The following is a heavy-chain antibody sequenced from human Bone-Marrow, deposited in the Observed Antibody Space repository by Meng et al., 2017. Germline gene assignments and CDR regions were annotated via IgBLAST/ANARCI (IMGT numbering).Heavy chain of an antibody. Sequence: GGSLRLSCAASGFTFSDHYMDWVRQPPGKGLEWVGRARNKAKSYTAEYAASVKGRFTISRDDSKNSLYLQMNSLKTEDTAVYYCVRVTKDCSGASCYPYYFDYWGQGTLVTCAS. CDR3: VRVTKDCSGASCYPYYFDY. D-gene: IGHD2-15*01. CDR1: GFTFSDHY. J-gene: IGHJ4*02. V-gene: IGHV3-72*01. CDR2: ARNKAKSYTA.